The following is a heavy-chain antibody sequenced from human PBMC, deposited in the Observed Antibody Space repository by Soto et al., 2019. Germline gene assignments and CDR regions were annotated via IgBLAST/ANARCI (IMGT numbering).Heavy chain of an antibody. D-gene: IGHD2-15*01. V-gene: IGHV3-74*01. J-gene: IGHJ4*02. Sequence: GGSLRLSCAASGFAFSSEWMHWVRQAPGKGLVWVSRIDPYDTGITYADSVKGRFTISRDNAKNTLYLQMNSLRAEDTAVYYCTSDTFGARDSWGQGTLVTVS. CDR1: GFAFSSEW. CDR3: TSDTFGARDS. CDR2: IDPYDTGI.